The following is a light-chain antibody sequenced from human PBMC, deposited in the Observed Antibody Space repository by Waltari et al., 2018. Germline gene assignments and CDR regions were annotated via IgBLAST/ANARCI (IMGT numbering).Light chain of an antibody. CDR3: LQYNSAPLT. J-gene: IGKJ4*01. CDR1: QDINTY. CDR2: DAS. V-gene: IGKV1-17*01. Sequence: DIQMTQSPSSLSSSVGDRVTITCRASQDINTYLNWYQQKPGKPPQRLIYDASSLQSGVPLRFSGSGSGTLFTLTISSLQPEDFATYYCLQYNSAPLTFGGGTKVEI.